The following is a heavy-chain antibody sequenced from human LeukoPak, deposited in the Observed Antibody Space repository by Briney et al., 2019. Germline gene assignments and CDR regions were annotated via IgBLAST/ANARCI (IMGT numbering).Heavy chain of an antibody. D-gene: IGHD3-22*01. J-gene: IGHJ4*02. CDR2: INAGNGNT. Sequence: ASVKVSCKASGYTFTSYAMHWVRQAPGQRLEWMGWINAGNGNTKYSQKFQGRVTITADESTSTAYMELSSLRSEDTAVYYCARERSGDSSGYLDYWGQGTLVTVSS. V-gene: IGHV1-3*01. CDR3: ARERSGDSSGYLDY. CDR1: GYTFTSYA.